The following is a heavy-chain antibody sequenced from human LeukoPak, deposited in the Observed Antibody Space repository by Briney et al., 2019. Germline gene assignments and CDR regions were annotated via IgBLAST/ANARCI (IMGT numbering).Heavy chain of an antibody. CDR3: ARGATISETGYFDF. CDR1: GGSFSRYC. Sequence: SETLSLTCAVYGGSFSRYCWSWIRQSPGKGLEWIAEIDHRGDTNYNPSVKSRVTISVDTSKNQFSLKVRSLSAADTAVYYCARGATISETGYFDFWGRGTPVTVSS. CDR2: IDHRGDT. V-gene: IGHV4-34*01. D-gene: IGHD5-24*01. J-gene: IGHJ4*03.